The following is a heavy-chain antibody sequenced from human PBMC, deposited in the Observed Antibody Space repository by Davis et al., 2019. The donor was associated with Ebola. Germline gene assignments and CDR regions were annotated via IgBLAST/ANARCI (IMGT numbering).Heavy chain of an antibody. V-gene: IGHV3-23*01. CDR3: AKDFLTKRITMVRGVIPFDY. CDR2: ISGSGGST. D-gene: IGHD3-10*01. CDR1: GFTFSSYA. J-gene: IGHJ4*02. Sequence: GGSLRLSCAASGFTFSSYAMSWVRQAPGKGLEWVSAISGSGGSTYYADSVKGRFTISRDNSNNTLYLQMNSLRAEDTAVYYCAKDFLTKRITMVRGVIPFDYWGQGTLVTVSS.